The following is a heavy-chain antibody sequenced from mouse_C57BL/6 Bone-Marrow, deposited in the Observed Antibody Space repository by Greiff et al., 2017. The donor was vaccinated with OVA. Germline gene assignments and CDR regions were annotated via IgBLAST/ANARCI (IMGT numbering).Heavy chain of an antibody. CDR1: GYTFTSYW. Sequence: QVQLQQPGAELVRPGTSVKLSCKASGYTFTSYWMHWVKQRPGQGLEWIGVIDPSDSYTNYNPKFKGKATLTVDTSSSTAYMQLSSLTSEDSAVYYCARDGTIWYFDVWGTGTTVTVSS. D-gene: IGHD2-1*01. J-gene: IGHJ1*03. V-gene: IGHV1-59*01. CDR2: IDPSDSYT. CDR3: ARDGTIWYFDV.